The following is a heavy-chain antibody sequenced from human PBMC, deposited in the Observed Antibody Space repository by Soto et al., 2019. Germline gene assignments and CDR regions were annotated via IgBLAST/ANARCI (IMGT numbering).Heavy chain of an antibody. Sequence: LRLSCAASGFTFSSYAMSWVCQAPGKGLEWVSGISGSGGSTYFADSVKGRFTISRDNSKNTLYLQMNSLRAEDTAVYYCAKGRAARGPGLYYFDYWGQGTLVTVSS. CDR2: ISGSGGST. CDR1: GFTFSSYA. V-gene: IGHV3-23*01. CDR3: AKGRAARGPGLYYFDY. D-gene: IGHD3-16*01. J-gene: IGHJ4*02.